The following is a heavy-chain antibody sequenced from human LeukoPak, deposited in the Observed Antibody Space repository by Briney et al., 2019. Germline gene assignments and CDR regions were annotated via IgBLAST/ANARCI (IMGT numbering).Heavy chain of an antibody. Sequence: GGSLRLSCAASGFTFSSYWMTWVRQAPGKGLEWVANIKKDGSDKNYVDSVKGQFTISRDNAKNSLHLQMNSLRAEDTAVYYCARGGGSYYDTSGYYYLAGYWGQGTLVTVSS. V-gene: IGHV3-7*01. D-gene: IGHD3-22*01. CDR2: IKKDGSDK. J-gene: IGHJ4*02. CDR1: GFTFSSYW. CDR3: ARGGGSYYDTSGYYYLAGY.